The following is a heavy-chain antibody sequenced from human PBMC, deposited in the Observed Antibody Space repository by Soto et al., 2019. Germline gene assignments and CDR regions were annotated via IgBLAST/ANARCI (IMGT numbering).Heavy chain of an antibody. V-gene: IGHV1-18*01. CDR2: ISAYNGNT. J-gene: IGHJ5*02. D-gene: IGHD3-3*01. CDR1: GGTFSSYT. CDR3: ARVYYDFWSGYFAWFDP. Sequence: ASVKVSCKASGGTFSSYTITWVRQAPGQGLEWMGRISAYNGNTNYAQKFQGRVTMTRDKSTSTAYMELSSLRSEDTAVYYCARVYYDFWSGYFAWFDPWGQGTLVTVSS.